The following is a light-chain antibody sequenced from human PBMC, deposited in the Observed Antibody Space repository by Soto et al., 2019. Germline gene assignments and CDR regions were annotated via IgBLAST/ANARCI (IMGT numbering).Light chain of an antibody. V-gene: IGLV3-9*01. Sequence: YELTQPLSVSVALEQTASITCGGINIGSKSVHWYQQKPGQAPVLVIYRDADRPSGIPDRFSGSNSGNTATLTISRAQAGDEADYFCQVWDSSTVVFGGGTQLTVL. CDR3: QVWDSSTVV. J-gene: IGLJ2*01. CDR2: RDA. CDR1: NIGSKS.